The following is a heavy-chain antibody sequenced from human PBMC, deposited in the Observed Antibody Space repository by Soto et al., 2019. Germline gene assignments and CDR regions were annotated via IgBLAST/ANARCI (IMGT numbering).Heavy chain of an antibody. Sequence: HPGGSLRLSCAASGFTFSSYAMSWVRQAPGKGLEWVSGISWNSGSIGYADSAKGRFTISRDNAKNSRYLQMNSLRAEDTALYYCAKDRSDTMVRGGYSYYMDVWGKGTTVTVSS. J-gene: IGHJ6*03. D-gene: IGHD3-10*01. CDR3: AKDRSDTMVRGGYSYYMDV. V-gene: IGHV3-9*01. CDR2: ISWNSGSI. CDR1: GFTFSSYA.